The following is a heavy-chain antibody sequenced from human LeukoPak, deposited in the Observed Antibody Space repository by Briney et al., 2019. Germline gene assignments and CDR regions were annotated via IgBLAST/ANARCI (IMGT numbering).Heavy chain of an antibody. V-gene: IGHV4-59*01. D-gene: IGHD6-13*01. CDR3: ARGVYIAAAQYGY. CDR2: IYYSGTT. CDR1: GGSISSYY. J-gene: IGHJ4*02. Sequence: SETLSLTCTVSGGSISSYYGSWFRQPPGKGLEGIGYIYYSGTTNYNPSLKSRVTISVDTSKNQFSLKLSSVTAADTAVYYCARGVYIAAAQYGYWGQGTLVTVSS.